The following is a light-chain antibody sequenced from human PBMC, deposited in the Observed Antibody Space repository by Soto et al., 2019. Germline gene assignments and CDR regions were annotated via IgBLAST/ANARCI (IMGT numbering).Light chain of an antibody. V-gene: IGLV2-14*03. Sequence: QSALTQPASMSGSPGQSITISCTGTSSDVGGYNYVSWYRQHPGKAPKLMIYDVNNRPSGVSNRFSGSKSGNTASLTISGLQAVAEADYYSSSHSSSSTLVVFGGGTKLTVL. CDR3: SSHSSSSTLVV. CDR1: SSDVGGYNY. CDR2: DVN. J-gene: IGLJ2*01.